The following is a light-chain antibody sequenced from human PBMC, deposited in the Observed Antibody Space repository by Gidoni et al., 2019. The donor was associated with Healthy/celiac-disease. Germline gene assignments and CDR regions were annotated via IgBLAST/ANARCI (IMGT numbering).Light chain of an antibody. CDR2: DAS. V-gene: IGKV3-11*01. J-gene: IGKJ1*01. Sequence: IVLTQSPATLSLSPGERATLSCRASQSVSSYLAWYQQKPGQAPRLLIYDASNPATGLPARFSGSGSGTDFTLTISSLEPEDFAVYYCQQRSNWPTFGQGTKVEIK. CDR3: QQRSNWPT. CDR1: QSVSSY.